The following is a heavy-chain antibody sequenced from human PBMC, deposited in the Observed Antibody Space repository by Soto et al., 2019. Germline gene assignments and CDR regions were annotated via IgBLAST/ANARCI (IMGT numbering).Heavy chain of an antibody. D-gene: IGHD1-1*01. CDR1: GYTFTGYY. Sequence: ASVKVSCKASGYTFTGYYMHWVRQAPGQGLEWMGWINPNSGGTNYAQKFQGRVTMTRDTSISTAYMELSRLRSDDTAVYYCARXQELERRGGYYYYGMDVWGQGTTVTVSS. V-gene: IGHV1-2*02. CDR3: ARXQELERRGGYYYYGMDV. CDR2: INPNSGGT. J-gene: IGHJ6*02.